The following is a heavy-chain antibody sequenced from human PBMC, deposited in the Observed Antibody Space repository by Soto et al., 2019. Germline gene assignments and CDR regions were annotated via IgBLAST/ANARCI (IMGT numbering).Heavy chain of an antibody. CDR1: GCTFTGYY. CDR2: INPNSGGT. J-gene: IGHJ3*02. Sequence: RASVKVSCKASGCTFTGYYMHWVRQAPGQGLEWMGWINPNSGGTNYAQKFQGWVTMTRDTSISTAYMELSRLRSDDTAVYYCARGGGSASNDAFDIWGQGTMVTVSS. V-gene: IGHV1-2*04. CDR3: ARGGGSASNDAFDI.